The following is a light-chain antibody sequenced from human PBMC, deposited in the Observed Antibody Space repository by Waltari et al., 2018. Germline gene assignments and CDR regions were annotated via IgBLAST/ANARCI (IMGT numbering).Light chain of an antibody. CDR2: WAS. Sequence: DIVMTQSPDFLAVSLGERATINCKSSQSVLYSANNKDYLAWYQQTPGQPPKLLIYWASTRESGVPDRFSGSGSGTDFTLTISSLQAEDVAVYYCQQYYGVPLTFGGGTKVEIK. J-gene: IGKJ4*01. CDR3: QQYYGVPLT. CDR1: QSVLYSANNKDY. V-gene: IGKV4-1*01.